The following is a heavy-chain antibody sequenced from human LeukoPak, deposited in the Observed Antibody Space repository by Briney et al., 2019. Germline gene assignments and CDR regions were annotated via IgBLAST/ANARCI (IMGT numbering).Heavy chain of an antibody. Sequence: SETLSLTCTVSGGSISRYYWSWIRQPPGKGLEWIGYTYYSGSTYYNPSLKSRVTISVDTFKNQFSLKLTSVTAADTAVYYCARDNVLTGYFHDFDIWGQGTMVTVSS. CDR1: GGSISRYY. V-gene: IGHV4-59*01. J-gene: IGHJ3*02. CDR3: ARDNVLTGYFHDFDI. CDR2: TYYSGST. D-gene: IGHD3-9*01.